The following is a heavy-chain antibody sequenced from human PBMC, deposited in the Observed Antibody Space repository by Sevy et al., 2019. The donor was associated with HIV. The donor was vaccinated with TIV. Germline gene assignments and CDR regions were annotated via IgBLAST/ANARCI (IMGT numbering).Heavy chain of an antibody. Sequence: GESLKISCTASGFTFGDYTMSWVRQAPGKGLEWVAFIRGKPYGGTSEYAASVKGRFTISRDDSKSIAYLQMNSLKSEDTAVYYCTRVEGAADWGMDVWGQGTTVTVSS. CDR3: TRVEGAADWGMDV. J-gene: IGHJ6*02. CDR1: GFTFGDYT. D-gene: IGHD1-26*01. CDR2: IRGKPYGGTS. V-gene: IGHV3-49*04.